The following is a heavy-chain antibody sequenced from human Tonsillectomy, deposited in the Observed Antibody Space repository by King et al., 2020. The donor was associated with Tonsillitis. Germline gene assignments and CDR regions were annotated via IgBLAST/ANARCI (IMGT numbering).Heavy chain of an antibody. CDR3: ARDVAVAGPTYGMDV. D-gene: IGHD6-19*01. Sequence: ESQLVQSGGGLVQPGGSLRLSCAASGFTFSSYSMNWVRQAPGKGLEWISYISSSSSIIYYADSMKGRFTISRDNAKNSLYLQMNSLRAEDTAMYYCARDVAVAGPTYGMDVWGPGTTVTVSS. CDR1: GFTFSSYS. J-gene: IGHJ6*02. CDR2: ISSSSSII. V-gene: IGHV3-48*01.